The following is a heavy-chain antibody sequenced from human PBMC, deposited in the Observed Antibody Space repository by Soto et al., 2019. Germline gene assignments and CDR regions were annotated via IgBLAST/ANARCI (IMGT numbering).Heavy chain of an antibody. CDR3: ARGRDGYKYSPAKLTPLDY. CDR2: VSHDGSNK. Sequence: PGGSLRLSCAASGFTFSYYGMHWVRQAPGKGLEWVAVVSHDGSNKYYADSVKGRFTISRDNSKNTLYLQMNSLRVEDTAVYYCARGRDGYKYSPAKLTPLDYWGQGTLVTVSS. CDR1: GFTFSYYG. J-gene: IGHJ4*02. V-gene: IGHV3-30*03. D-gene: IGHD5-12*01.